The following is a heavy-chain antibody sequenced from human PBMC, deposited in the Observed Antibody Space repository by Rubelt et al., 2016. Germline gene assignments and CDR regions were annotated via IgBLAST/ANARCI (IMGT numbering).Heavy chain of an antibody. Sequence: RLSCAASGFTFSSYGMHWVRQAPGKGLEWVAVIWYDGSNKYYADSVKGRFTISRDNSKNTLYLQMNSLRAEDTAVYYCARNSDSSGWYFYAFDIWGQGTMVTVSS. CDR1: GFTFSSYG. V-gene: IGHV3-33*01. J-gene: IGHJ3*02. D-gene: IGHD6-19*01. CDR2: IWYDGSNK. CDR3: ARNSDSSGWYFYAFDI.